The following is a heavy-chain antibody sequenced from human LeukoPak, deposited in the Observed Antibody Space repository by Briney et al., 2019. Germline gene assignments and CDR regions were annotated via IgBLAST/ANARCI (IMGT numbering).Heavy chain of an antibody. CDR3: TRVGYIDEGIDY. D-gene: IGHD5-24*01. Sequence: GGSLRLSCAASGFTFNSYGMHWVRQAPGKRLEWVAVISYDGSNKYYADSVKGRFTLSRDNSKNTLYLQMNSLRAEDTAIYYCTRVGYIDEGIDYWGQGTLVTVSS. CDR1: GFTFNSYG. CDR2: ISYDGSNK. V-gene: IGHV3-30*03. J-gene: IGHJ4*02.